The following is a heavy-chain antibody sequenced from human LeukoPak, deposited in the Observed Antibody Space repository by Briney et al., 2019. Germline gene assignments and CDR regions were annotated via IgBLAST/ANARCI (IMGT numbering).Heavy chain of an antibody. J-gene: IGHJ6*03. D-gene: IGHD3-16*01. CDR2: INHSGST. V-gene: IGHV4-34*01. CDR1: GGSFSGYY. Sequence: SETLSLTCAVYGGSFSGYYWSWIRQPPGKGLEWIGEINHSGSTNYNPSLKSRVTISVDTPKNQFSLKLSSVTAADTAVYYCARGRFRGHYMDVWGKGTTVTVSS. CDR3: ARGRFRGHYMDV.